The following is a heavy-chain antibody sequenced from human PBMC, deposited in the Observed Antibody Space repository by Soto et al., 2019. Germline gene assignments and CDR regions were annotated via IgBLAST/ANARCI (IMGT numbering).Heavy chain of an antibody. D-gene: IGHD6-19*01. CDR3: ARDRHRIAVAGYYYYYGVDV. CDR1: GYTFTGYY. Sequence: ASVKVSCKASGYTFTGYYMHWVRQAPGQGLEWMGWINPNSGGTNYAQKFQGWVTMTRDTSISTAYMELSRLRSDDTAVYYCARDRHRIAVAGYYYYYGVDVWGQGTTVTVSS. V-gene: IGHV1-2*04. J-gene: IGHJ6*02. CDR2: INPNSGGT.